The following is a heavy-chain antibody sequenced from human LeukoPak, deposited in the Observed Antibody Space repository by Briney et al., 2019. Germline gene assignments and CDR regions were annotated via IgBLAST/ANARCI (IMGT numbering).Heavy chain of an antibody. V-gene: IGHV3-7*04. Sequence: GGSLRLSCVASGXTFSDYWMSWVRQAPGKGREWVAHIKHDASEKYYVDSVKGRFTISRDNAKNSLYLSMNSLRSEDTAVYYCARTTKYSFDIWGQGTMVTVSS. CDR1: GXTFSDYW. CDR3: ARTTKYSFDI. J-gene: IGHJ3*02. D-gene: IGHD2/OR15-2a*01. CDR2: IKHDASEK.